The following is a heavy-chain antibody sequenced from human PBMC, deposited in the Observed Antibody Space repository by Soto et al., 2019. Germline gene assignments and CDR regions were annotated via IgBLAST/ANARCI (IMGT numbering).Heavy chain of an antibody. D-gene: IGHD6-13*01. V-gene: IGHV3-21*01. Sequence: EVQLLESGGGLVQPGGSLRLSCVTSGFTFNDYAMTWVRQAPGKGLEWVASISSSSSYIYYADSVKGRFTISRDKAKNSLFLQMSSLRAEDTALYYCARHQGPAAGNYGMDVWGRGTTVTVSS. CDR1: GFTFNDYA. J-gene: IGHJ6*02. CDR3: ARHQGPAAGNYGMDV. CDR2: ISSSSSYI.